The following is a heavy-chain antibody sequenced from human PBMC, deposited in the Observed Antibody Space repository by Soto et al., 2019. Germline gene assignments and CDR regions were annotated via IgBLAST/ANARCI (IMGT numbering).Heavy chain of an antibody. CDR1: GFTFSSYA. CDR3: AKVLNPLYWYFDL. J-gene: IGHJ2*01. D-gene: IGHD3-16*01. V-gene: IGHV3-23*01. Sequence: GGSLRLSCAASGFTFSSYATSWVRQAPGKGLEWVSAISGSGGSTYYADSVKGRFTISRDNSKNTLYLQMNSLRAEDTAVYYCAKVLNPLYWYFDLWGRGTLVTVSS. CDR2: ISGSGGST.